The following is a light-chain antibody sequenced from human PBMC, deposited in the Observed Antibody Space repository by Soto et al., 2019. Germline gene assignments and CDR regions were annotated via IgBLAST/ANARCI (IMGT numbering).Light chain of an antibody. J-gene: IGKJ4*01. V-gene: IGKV3-20*01. Sequence: EIVLTQSPGTLPLSPGERATLSCRASQSVSSSYLAWYQQKPGQAPRLLIYGASGRATGIPDTFSGSGSGTDFTLTISSLEPEDFAVYYCQQYGSSSPTFGGGTKVEIK. CDR1: QSVSSSY. CDR3: QQYGSSSPT. CDR2: GAS.